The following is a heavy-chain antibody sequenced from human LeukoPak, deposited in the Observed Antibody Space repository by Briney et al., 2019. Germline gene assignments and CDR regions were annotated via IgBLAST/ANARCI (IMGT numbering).Heavy chain of an antibody. CDR1: GGSISSYY. Sequence: PSETLSLTCNVSGGSISSYYWNWIRQPPGKGLEWIGYIYYSGNTNYNPSLKSRVTISVDTSRNQVSLKLTSVTAADTAVYYCARHRGYSSGWFDYWSQGILVTVSS. CDR2: IYYSGNT. CDR3: ARHRGYSSGWFDY. J-gene: IGHJ4*02. D-gene: IGHD6-19*01. V-gene: IGHV4-59*08.